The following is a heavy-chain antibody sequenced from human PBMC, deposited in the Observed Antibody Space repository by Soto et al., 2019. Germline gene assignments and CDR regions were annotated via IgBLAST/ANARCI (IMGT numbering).Heavy chain of an antibody. D-gene: IGHD4-17*01. Sequence: GGSLRLSCAASGFTFSSYGMHWVRQAPGKGLEWVAVIWYDGSNKYYADSVKGRFTISRDNSKNTLYLQMNSLRAEDTAVYYCAGSYGDYEKHFDYWGQGTLVTVSS. CDR3: AGSYGDYEKHFDY. J-gene: IGHJ4*02. V-gene: IGHV3-33*01. CDR2: IWYDGSNK. CDR1: GFTFSSYG.